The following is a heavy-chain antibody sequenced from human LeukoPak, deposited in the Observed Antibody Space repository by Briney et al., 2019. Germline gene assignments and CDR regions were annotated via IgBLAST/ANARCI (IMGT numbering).Heavy chain of an antibody. CDR2: VIPIFGTA. Sequence: AFGEVFCQAFWLTFTCHSIHWVRQAPGPRLGVMGGVIPIFGTANYAQKFQGRVTITADESTSTAYMELSSLRSEDTAVYYCARDRDYGDYNTQDLFVYWGQGTLVTVSS. CDR1: WLTFTCHS. D-gene: IGHD4-17*01. J-gene: IGHJ4*02. V-gene: IGHV1-69*01. CDR3: ARDRDYGDYNTQDLFVY.